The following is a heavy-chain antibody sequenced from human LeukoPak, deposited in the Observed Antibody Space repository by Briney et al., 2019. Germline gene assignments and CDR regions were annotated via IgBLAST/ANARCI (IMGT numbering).Heavy chain of an antibody. D-gene: IGHD5-18*01. CDR3: ARAHSRENMPTANTGCWFDP. V-gene: IGHV1-8*01. J-gene: IGHJ5*02. Sequence: ASVKVSCKASGYSFINYDIHWVRQAAGQGLEWMGWMNPNSGNTGYTQKFQGRVTMTRDTSESTAYMELSSLRYEDTAIYYCARAHSRENMPTANTGCWFDPWGQGTLVTVSS. CDR2: MNPNSGNT. CDR1: GYSFINYD.